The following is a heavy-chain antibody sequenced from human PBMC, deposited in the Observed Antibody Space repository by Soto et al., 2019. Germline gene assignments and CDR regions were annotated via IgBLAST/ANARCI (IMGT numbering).Heavy chain of an antibody. D-gene: IGHD3-3*01. J-gene: IGHJ6*02. V-gene: IGHV3-23*01. CDR2: VSGNGRTT. CDR3: AKDGDYYDFWSGYGLVL. Sequence: EVQLLESGGDLVQPGGSLRLSCAGSGFIFSNYAVSWVRQAPGKGLEWVSAVSGNGRTTYYADSAKGRFSISRDNSKNTVYLLMNSLRAEDTAVYYCAKDGDYYDFWSGYGLVLWGQGTTVTVSS. CDR1: GFIFSNYA.